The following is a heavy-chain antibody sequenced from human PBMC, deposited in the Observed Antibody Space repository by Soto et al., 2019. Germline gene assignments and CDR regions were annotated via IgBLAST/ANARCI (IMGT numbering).Heavy chain of an antibody. D-gene: IGHD5-18*01. V-gene: IGHV1-18*01. Sequence: QVQLVQSGAEVKKPGASVKVSCKASGYTFTSYGISWVRQAPGQGLEWMGWISAYNGNTNYAQKLQGRVTMTTETSTSRAYMELRSLRSDDTSVYFCARDSGGYSYGYIYYGMDVWGQGTTVTVSS. CDR3: ARDSGGYSYGYIYYGMDV. J-gene: IGHJ6*02. CDR1: GYTFTSYG. CDR2: ISAYNGNT.